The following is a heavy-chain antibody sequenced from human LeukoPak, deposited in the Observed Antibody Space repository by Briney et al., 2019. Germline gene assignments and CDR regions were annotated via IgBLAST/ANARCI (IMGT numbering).Heavy chain of an antibody. J-gene: IGHJ5*02. CDR1: GGSIRGYY. CDR2: IYSSGNT. Sequence: SETLSLTCAVPGGSIRGYYWSWIRQPAGKGLEWIGRIYSSGNTNYNPSLESRVTVSVDTSKKQFSLNLSSVTAAATPVYYCGREGSGDRRFDPWGQGTLVTVSS. V-gene: IGHV4-4*07. D-gene: IGHD7-27*01. CDR3: GREGSGDRRFDP.